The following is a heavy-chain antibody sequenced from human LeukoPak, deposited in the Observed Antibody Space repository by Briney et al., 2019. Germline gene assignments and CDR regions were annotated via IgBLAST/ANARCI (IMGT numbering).Heavy chain of an antibody. V-gene: IGHV4-61*02. CDR1: GGSISSGSYY. CDR3: ARGGRYFDWLRH. CDR2: IYTSGST. J-gene: IGHJ5*02. Sequence: PSETLSLTCTVSGGSISSGSYYWSWIRQPAGKGLEWIGRIYTSGSTNYNPSLKSRVTISVDTSKNQFSLKLSSVTAADTAVYYCARGGRYFDWLRHWGQGTLVTVSS. D-gene: IGHD3-9*01.